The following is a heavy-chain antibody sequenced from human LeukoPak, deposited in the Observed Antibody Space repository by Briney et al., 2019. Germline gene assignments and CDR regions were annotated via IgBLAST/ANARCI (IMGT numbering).Heavy chain of an antibody. V-gene: IGHV3-33*06. Sequence: GGSLRLSCAASGFTFSSYSMNWVRQAPGKGLEWVAVTWYGGSNKYYADSVKGRFTISRDNSKNTLYLQMNSLRAEDTAVYYCAKGGIVSGYYDSSGYYWNYFDYWGQGTLVTVSS. D-gene: IGHD3-22*01. CDR2: TWYGGSNK. CDR3: AKGGIVSGYYDSSGYYWNYFDY. J-gene: IGHJ4*02. CDR1: GFTFSSYS.